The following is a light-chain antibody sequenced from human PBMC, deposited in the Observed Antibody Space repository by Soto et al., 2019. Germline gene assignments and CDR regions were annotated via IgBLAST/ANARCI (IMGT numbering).Light chain of an antibody. CDR3: QQYTGPPTT. CDR2: GAS. J-gene: IGKJ5*01. Sequence: EIVLTQSPGTLSLSPGERATLSCRASQSVTSSYLAWCQQRPGQAPRLLIYGASTRAAGIPDRFGGSGSGTDFTLTITRLEPEDAAVYFCQQYTGPPTTFGQGTRLEIK. CDR1: QSVTSSY. V-gene: IGKV3-20*01.